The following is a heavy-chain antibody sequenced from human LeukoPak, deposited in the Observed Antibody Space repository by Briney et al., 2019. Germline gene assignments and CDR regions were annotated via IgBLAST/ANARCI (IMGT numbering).Heavy chain of an antibody. D-gene: IGHD4-17*01. CDR1: GGTFSSYA. CDR2: IIPIFGTA. CDR3: ARGTYGDSPYYFDY. V-gene: IGHV1-69*13. J-gene: IGHJ4*02. Sequence: ASVKVSCKASGGTFSSYAISWVRQAPGQGLEWMGGIIPIFGTANYAQKFQGRVTITADESTSTAYMELSSLRSEDTAVYHCARGTYGDSPYYFDYWGQGTLVTVSS.